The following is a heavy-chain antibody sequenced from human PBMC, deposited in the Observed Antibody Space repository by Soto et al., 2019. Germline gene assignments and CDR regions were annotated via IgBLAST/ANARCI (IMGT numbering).Heavy chain of an antibody. V-gene: IGHV3-33*01. D-gene: IGHD4-17*01. CDR3: ARDDDYGDNGFEY. Sequence: QVQLVESGGGVVQPGRSLRLSCAASGFTFSRYGMHWVRQAPGKGLEWVAVILDDGSDQNYADSVKGRFTISRDNSKNSLYLKMNSLRAEDTAVYYCARDDDYGDNGFEYWGQGTLVTVSS. J-gene: IGHJ4*02. CDR1: GFTFSRYG. CDR2: ILDDGSDQ.